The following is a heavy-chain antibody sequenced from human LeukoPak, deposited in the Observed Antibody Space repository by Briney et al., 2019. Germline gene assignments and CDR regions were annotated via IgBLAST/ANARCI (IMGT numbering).Heavy chain of an antibody. J-gene: IGHJ4*02. D-gene: IGHD2-15*01. CDR3: ARDYCGGGSCYPDY. V-gene: IGHV3-7*03. CDR2: IKQDETEK. CDR1: GFTFSNFW. Sequence: GGSLRLSCTASGFTFSNFWMGWVRQAPGKGLEWVANIKQDETEKFYLGSVKGRFTISRDNSKNTLYLQMNSLRAEDTAVYYCARDYCGGGSCYPDYWGQGTLVTVSS.